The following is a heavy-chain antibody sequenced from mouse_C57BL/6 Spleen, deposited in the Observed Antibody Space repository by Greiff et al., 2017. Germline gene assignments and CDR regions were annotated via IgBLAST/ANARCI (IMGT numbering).Heavy chain of an antibody. D-gene: IGHD5-1*01. CDR3: ARSPYFRALDY. J-gene: IGHJ4*01. CDR1: GYTFTSYW. Sequence: VQLQQPGAELVKPGASVQLSCKASGYTFTSYWMHWVKQRPGRGLEWIGRIDPNSGGTKYNEKFKSKATLTVDKPSSTAYMQLRSLTSEDSAVYYGARSPYFRALDYGGQGTSVTVSS. CDR2: IDPNSGGT. V-gene: IGHV1-72*01.